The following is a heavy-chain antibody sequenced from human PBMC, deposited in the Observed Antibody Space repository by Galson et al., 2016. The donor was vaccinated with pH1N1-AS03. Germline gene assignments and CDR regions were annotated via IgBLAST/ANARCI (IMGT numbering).Heavy chain of an antibody. CDR2: IVSDGSNK. CDR3: AREGGRLRGYSYDI. Sequence: SLRLSCAASGLTFSTYVMHWVRQAPGKGLEWVAVIVSDGSNKNYRDSVKGRFTISRDNSKNTLYLQMNSLRVEDTAVYYCAREGGRLRGYSYDIWGQGTLVTVSS. CDR1: GLTFSTYV. J-gene: IGHJ3*02. D-gene: IGHD5-18*01. V-gene: IGHV3-30*04.